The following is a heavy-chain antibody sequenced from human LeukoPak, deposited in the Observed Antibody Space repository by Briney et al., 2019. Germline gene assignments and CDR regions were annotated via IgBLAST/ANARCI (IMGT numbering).Heavy chain of an antibody. Sequence: SETLSLTCTVSGYSISDGFYWDWIRQTPGKGLEWIGGIFHSGTTYYNPSLKSRVTISVDTSKNQFSLKLSSVTAADTAVYYCARGGGRITIFGVVIEDFDYWGQGTLVTVSS. J-gene: IGHJ4*02. CDR1: GYSISDGFY. V-gene: IGHV4-38-2*02. D-gene: IGHD3-3*01. CDR3: ARGGGRITIFGVVIEDFDY. CDR2: IFHSGTT.